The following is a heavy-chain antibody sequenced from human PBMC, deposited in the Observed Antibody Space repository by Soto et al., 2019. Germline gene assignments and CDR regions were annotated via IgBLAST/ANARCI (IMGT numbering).Heavy chain of an antibody. D-gene: IGHD1-20*01. CDR2: IYYSRST. CDR1: GGSISNGGYY. CDR3: ARLNWDGGY. V-gene: IGHV4-31*03. Sequence: QLQESGPGLVKPSQTLSLTCTVSGGSISNGGYYWTWIRQHPGKGLEWIGYIYYSRSTFYNPSLKSRLKISVDTSKNQFSMRLSSVTAADTAVYYCARLNWDGGYWGQGTLVTVSS. J-gene: IGHJ4*02.